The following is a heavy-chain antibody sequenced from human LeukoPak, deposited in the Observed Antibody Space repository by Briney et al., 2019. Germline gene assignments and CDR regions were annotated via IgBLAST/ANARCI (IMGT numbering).Heavy chain of an antibody. Sequence: SETLSLTCTVSGGSISSRSYYWGWIRQPPGKGLEWIGSIYYSGSTYYNAPLKSRVTISVDTSKNQFSLRLSSVTAADTAVYYCARYSCSGGSCYFDYWGQGTLVTVSS. J-gene: IGHJ4*02. CDR1: GGSISSRSYY. CDR3: ARYSCSGGSCYFDY. V-gene: IGHV4-39*01. CDR2: IYYSGST. D-gene: IGHD2-15*01.